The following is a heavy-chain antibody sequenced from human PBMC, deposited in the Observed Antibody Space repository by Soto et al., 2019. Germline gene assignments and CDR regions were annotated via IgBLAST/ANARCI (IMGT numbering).Heavy chain of an antibody. CDR1: SGTISGYY. CDR2: IYYSGST. CDR3: ARVRRITMVRGVISNWFDP. Sequence: SETMSVTCTVSSGTISGYYWSWIRQTTGKGLEWIGYIYYSGSTYYNPSLKSRVTISVDTSKNQFSLKLSSVTAADTAVYYCARVRRITMVRGVISNWFDPWGQGTLVTVSS. J-gene: IGHJ5*02. D-gene: IGHD3-10*01. V-gene: IGHV4-59*06.